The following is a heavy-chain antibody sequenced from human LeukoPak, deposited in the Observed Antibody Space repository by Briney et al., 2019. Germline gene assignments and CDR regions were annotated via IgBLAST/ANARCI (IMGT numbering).Heavy chain of an antibody. V-gene: IGHV3-30*04. D-gene: IGHD4-11*01. CDR3: ARDYSGRYYFDY. J-gene: IGHJ4*02. Sequence: GGSLRLSCAASGFTFSSYAMHWVRQAPGKGLEWVAVISYDGSNKYYADSVKGRFTISGDNSKNTLYLQMNSLRAEDTAVYYCARDYSGRYYFDYWGQGTLVTVSS. CDR2: ISYDGSNK. CDR1: GFTFSSYA.